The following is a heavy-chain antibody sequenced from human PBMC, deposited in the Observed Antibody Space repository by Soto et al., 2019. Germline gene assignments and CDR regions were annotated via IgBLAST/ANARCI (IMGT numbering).Heavy chain of an antibody. J-gene: IGHJ4*02. Sequence: ASVKVSCKASGYTFTSYAMHWVRQAPGQRLEWMGWINAGNGNTKYSQKFQGRVTITRDTSASTAYMELSSLRSEDTAVYYCARIYSSGWTRPHYDYWGQGTLVTVS. CDR3: ARIYSSGWTRPHYDY. CDR1: GYTFTSYA. CDR2: INAGNGNT. D-gene: IGHD6-19*01. V-gene: IGHV1-3*01.